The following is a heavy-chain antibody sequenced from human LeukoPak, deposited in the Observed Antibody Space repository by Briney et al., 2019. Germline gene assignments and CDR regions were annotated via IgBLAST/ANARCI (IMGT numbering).Heavy chain of an antibody. CDR1: GFTFSTYG. CDR2: ILNDGSNK. D-gene: IGHD2-2*01. V-gene: IGHV3-30*03. Sequence: GGSLRLSCVASGFTFSTYGMHWVRQAPGKGLQWVSFILNDGSNKYYTDSVRGRFTVSRDNSKNTLYLQMNSLRAEDTAVYYCARDYCSSTSCLFDYWGQGTLVTVSS. J-gene: IGHJ4*02. CDR3: ARDYCSSTSCLFDY.